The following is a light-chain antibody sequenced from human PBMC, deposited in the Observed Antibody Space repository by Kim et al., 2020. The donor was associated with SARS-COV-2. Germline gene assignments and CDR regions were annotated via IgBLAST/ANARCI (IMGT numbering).Light chain of an antibody. CDR3: HQYGSSPWT. Sequence: SPGERAPLSCRASQSVSSNDLAWYQQTPGQAPRLRIYGASDRATGIPDRFSGSGSGTDFTLTISRLEPEDFAVYYCHQYGSSPWTFGQGTKVDIK. CDR2: GAS. CDR1: QSVSSND. V-gene: IGKV3-20*01. J-gene: IGKJ1*01.